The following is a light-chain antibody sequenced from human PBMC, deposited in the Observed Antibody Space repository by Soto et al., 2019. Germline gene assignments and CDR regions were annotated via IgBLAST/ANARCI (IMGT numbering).Light chain of an antibody. CDR2: ANT. Sequence: QSVLTQPTSVSGAPGQRVTISCTGSGSNIGAGSDVHWYQHLPGTAPKLPIYANTNRPSGVPDRFSGSKSGTSASLAITGLQAEDEADHYCQPYDRRLSGSVFGTGTKLTVL. CDR1: GSNIGAGSD. J-gene: IGLJ1*01. CDR3: QPYDRRLSGSV. V-gene: IGLV1-40*01.